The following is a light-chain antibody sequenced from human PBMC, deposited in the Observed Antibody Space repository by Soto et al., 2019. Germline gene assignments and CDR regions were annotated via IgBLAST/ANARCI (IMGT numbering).Light chain of an antibody. CDR1: QSVNSH. Sequence: EIVMTQSPASLSVSPGERVTLSCRASQSVNSHLAWYQQKPGQAPRLLILGESTRATGTPARFSGSGSGTDFTLTTSSLQFEDFAVYSCQQYNNWPLTVGGGTKVEIK. J-gene: IGKJ4*01. CDR2: GES. V-gene: IGKV3D-15*01. CDR3: QQYNNWPLT.